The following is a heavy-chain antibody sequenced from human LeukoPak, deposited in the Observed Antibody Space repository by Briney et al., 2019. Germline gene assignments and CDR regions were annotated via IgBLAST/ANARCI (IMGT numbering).Heavy chain of an antibody. D-gene: IGHD6-19*01. CDR1: GFTFSSYW. V-gene: IGHV3-74*01. Sequence: GGSLRLSCAASGFTFSSYWMHWVRQAPGKGLVWVSRINSDGSTISYTDSVKGRFTISRDNAKNSLYLQMNSLRAEDTAVYYCARGTIAVPGTGYWGQGTLVTVSS. CDR3: ARGTIAVPGTGY. CDR2: INSDGSTI. J-gene: IGHJ4*02.